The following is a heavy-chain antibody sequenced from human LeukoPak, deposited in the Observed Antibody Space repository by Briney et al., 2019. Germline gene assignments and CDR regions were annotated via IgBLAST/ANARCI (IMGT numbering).Heavy chain of an antibody. J-gene: IGHJ4*02. CDR3: AKVRGYSGSYDPPADFDY. D-gene: IGHD1-26*01. Sequence: PGGSLRLSCAASGFTFSSYAMSWVRQAPGKGLEWVSAISGSGGSTYYADSVKGRFTISRDNSKNTLYLQMNSLRAEDTAVYYCAKVRGYSGSYDPPADFDYWGQGTLVTVSS. V-gene: IGHV3-23*01. CDR1: GFTFSSYA. CDR2: ISGSGGST.